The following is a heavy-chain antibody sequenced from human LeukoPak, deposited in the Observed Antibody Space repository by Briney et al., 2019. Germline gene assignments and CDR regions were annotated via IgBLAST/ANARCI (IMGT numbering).Heavy chain of an antibody. V-gene: IGHV3-30*03. CDR3: ARDAHIVRGVNPLDY. Sequence: GGSLRLSCAASGFTFSSYGMHWVRQAPGKGLEWVAVISFDGSNKYCSDSVKGRFTISRDNSKNTLYLQMNSLRAEDTAVYYCARDAHIVRGVNPLDYWGQGTLVTVSS. J-gene: IGHJ4*02. D-gene: IGHD3-10*01. CDR2: ISFDGSNK. CDR1: GFTFSSYG.